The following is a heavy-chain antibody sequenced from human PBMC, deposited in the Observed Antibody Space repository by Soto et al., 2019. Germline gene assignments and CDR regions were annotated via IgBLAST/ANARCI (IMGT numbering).Heavy chain of an antibody. Sequence: QVQLVQSGAEVKKPGSSVKVSCKASGGTLNSYTINWVRQAPGHGPEWLGRIIPVLGVANYAQTFQGRVTITADKSTSTVYMDLTSLRSEDTEVYYCARSSVAATGTLGNWGPGTLVTVSS. CDR3: ARSSVAATGTLGN. J-gene: IGHJ4*02. CDR2: IIPVLGVA. CDR1: GGTLNSYT. D-gene: IGHD1-1*01. V-gene: IGHV1-69*02.